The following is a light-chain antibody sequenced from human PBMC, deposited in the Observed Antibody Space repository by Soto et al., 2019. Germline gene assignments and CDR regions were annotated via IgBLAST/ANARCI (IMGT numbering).Light chain of an antibody. CDR3: SACDDSLNGPL. J-gene: IGLJ3*02. CDR2: SNN. Sequence: QSVLTQPPSASGTPWQRVTISCSGSSSKIGSNAVNWYQQHPGTAPTLLIYSNNQRPSGVPDRFSGSRSGTSASLAVNGLQSEDEADYYCSACDDSLNGPLFGGGTKLTVL. CDR1: SSKIGSNA. V-gene: IGLV1-44*01.